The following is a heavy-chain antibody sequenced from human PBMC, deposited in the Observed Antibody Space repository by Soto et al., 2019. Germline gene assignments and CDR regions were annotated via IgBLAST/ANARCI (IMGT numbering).Heavy chain of an antibody. CDR2: ISAYNGNT. CDR3: ARERGYCTNGVCPAPLDY. D-gene: IGHD2-8*01. V-gene: IGHV1-18*01. Sequence: EGPVKVSCKASGYTFTSYGISWVRQAPGQGLEWMGWISAYNGNTNYAQKLQGRVTMTTDTSTSTAYMELRSLRSDDTAVYYCARERGYCTNGVCPAPLDYWGQGTLVTVSS. CDR1: GYTFTSYG. J-gene: IGHJ4*02.